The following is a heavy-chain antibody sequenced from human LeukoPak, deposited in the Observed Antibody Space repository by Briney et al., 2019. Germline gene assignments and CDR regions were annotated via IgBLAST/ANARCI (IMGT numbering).Heavy chain of an antibody. D-gene: IGHD3-9*01. V-gene: IGHV3-11*03. CDR3: ARGYDILTGFDY. J-gene: IGHJ4*02. CDR1: GFTFSSYE. CDR2: ISSSSSYT. Sequence: PGGSLRLSCAPSGFTFSSYEMSWIRQAPGKGLEWVSYISSSSSYTNYADSVKGRFTISRDNAKNSLYLQMNSLRAEDTAVYYCARGYDILTGFDYWGQGTLVTVSS.